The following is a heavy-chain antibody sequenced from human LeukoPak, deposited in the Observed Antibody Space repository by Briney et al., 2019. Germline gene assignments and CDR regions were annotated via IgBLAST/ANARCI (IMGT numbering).Heavy chain of an antibody. CDR2: IYYSGST. CDR1: GGSFSGYY. J-gene: IGHJ4*02. V-gene: IGHV4-30-4*08. CDR3: ARGTHDYSNYREYYFDY. Sequence: PSETLSLTCAVYGGSFSGYYWSWIRQPPGKGLEWIGYIYYSGSTYYNPSLKSRVTISVDTSKNQFSLKLSSVTAADTAVYYCARGTHDYSNYREYYFDYWGQGTLVTVSS. D-gene: IGHD4-11*01.